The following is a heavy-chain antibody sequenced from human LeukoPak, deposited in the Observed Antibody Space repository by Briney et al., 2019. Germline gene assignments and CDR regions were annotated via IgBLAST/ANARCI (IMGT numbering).Heavy chain of an antibody. V-gene: IGHV3-15*01. Sequence: GGSLRLSCAASGFTFSNAWMSWVRQAPGKGLEWVGRIKSKTDGGTTDYAAPVKGRFTISRDDSKNTLYLQMNSLKTEDTAVYYCTTGRGYSYGLPGYWGQGTLVTVSS. CDR2: IKSKTDGGTT. CDR3: TTGRGYSYGLPGY. J-gene: IGHJ4*02. D-gene: IGHD5-18*01. CDR1: GFTFSNAW.